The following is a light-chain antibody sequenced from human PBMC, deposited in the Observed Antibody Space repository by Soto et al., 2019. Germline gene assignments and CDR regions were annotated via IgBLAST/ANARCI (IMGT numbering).Light chain of an antibody. Sequence: ELTQPPSVSVSPGQTASITCGGDNIGTKSVHWYQQRPGEAPVLVVYDDKKRPSGIPERFSGSNSGNTATLTISRVETGDEADYYCQVCERFSDHNFVFGDGTKVTVL. V-gene: IGLV3-21*02. CDR2: DDK. CDR1: NIGTKS. CDR3: QVCERFSDHNFV. J-gene: IGLJ1*01.